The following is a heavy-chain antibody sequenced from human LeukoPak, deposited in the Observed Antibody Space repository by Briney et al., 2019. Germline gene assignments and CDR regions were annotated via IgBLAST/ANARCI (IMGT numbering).Heavy chain of an antibody. J-gene: IGHJ6*03. CDR2: ISSSSSYI. D-gene: IGHD6-19*01. Sequence: GGSLRLSCAASGFTFSSYSMNWVRQAPGKGLEWVSSISSSSSYIYYADSVKGRFTISRDNAKNSLYLQMNSLRAEDTAVYYCARARGSGWYTDDYYYMDVWGKGTTVTVSS. V-gene: IGHV3-21*01. CDR1: GFTFSSYS. CDR3: ARARGSGWYTDDYYYMDV.